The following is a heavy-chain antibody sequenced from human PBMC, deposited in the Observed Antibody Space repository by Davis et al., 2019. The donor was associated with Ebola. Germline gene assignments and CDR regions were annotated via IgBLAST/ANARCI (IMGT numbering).Heavy chain of an antibody. D-gene: IGHD6-19*01. CDR1: GFTFSSYG. J-gene: IGHJ4*02. CDR3: AKIGGSSGWQDY. V-gene: IGHV3-30*18. Sequence: GESLKISCAASGFTFSSYGMFWVRQAPGKGMEWVAVISPDGSDKNYANSVKGRFTISRDNPKNTLFLQMNSLRPEDTAVYYCAKIGGSSGWQDYWGQGTLVTVSS. CDR2: ISPDGSDK.